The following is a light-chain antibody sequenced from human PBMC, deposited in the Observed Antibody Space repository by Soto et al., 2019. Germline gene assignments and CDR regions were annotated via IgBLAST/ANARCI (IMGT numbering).Light chain of an antibody. J-gene: IGLJ1*01. CDR2: DDN. CDR3: GSWDNSLSAYV. Sequence: QSVLTQPPSVSAAPGQKVTISCSGSSSNIGGNSVSWYQQLPGTAPKLRIYDDNKRPSGIPDRFSGSKSGTSATLGITGFQTGDEADYYCGSWDNSLSAYVFGTGTKVTVL. V-gene: IGLV1-51*01. CDR1: SSNIGGNS.